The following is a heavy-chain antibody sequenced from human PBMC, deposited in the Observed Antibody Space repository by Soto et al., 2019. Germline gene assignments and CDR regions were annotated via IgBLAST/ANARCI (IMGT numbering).Heavy chain of an antibody. CDR3: TRGDRGAFDL. J-gene: IGHJ3*01. CDR2: IHSDGSST. Sequence: EVQLVESGGGLVRPGGSLRLSCAASGFTFSYYWMHWVRQAPGKGLVWVSRIHSDGSSTTYADVVKGRFIISRDNARNTVDLQMNSVRVEDTAVYYCTRGDRGAFDLWGQGTVVTVSS. D-gene: IGHD1-26*01. CDR1: GFTFSYYW. V-gene: IGHV3-74*01.